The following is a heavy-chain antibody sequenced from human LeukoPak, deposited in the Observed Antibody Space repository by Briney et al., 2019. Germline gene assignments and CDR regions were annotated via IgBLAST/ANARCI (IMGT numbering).Heavy chain of an antibody. Sequence: PSETLSLTCAVYGGSFSGYYWSWIRQPPGKGLEWIGEINHSGSTNYNPSLKSRVTISVDTSKNQFSLKLSSVTAADTAVYYCARLLRGSSGYMGNFDYWGQGTLVTVSS. CDR3: ARLLRGSSGYMGNFDY. CDR1: GGSFSGYY. D-gene: IGHD3-22*01. CDR2: INHSGST. V-gene: IGHV4-34*01. J-gene: IGHJ4*02.